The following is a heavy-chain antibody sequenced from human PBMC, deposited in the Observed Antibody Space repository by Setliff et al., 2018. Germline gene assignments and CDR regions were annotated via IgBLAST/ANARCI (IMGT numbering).Heavy chain of an antibody. Sequence: ASETLSLTCAVSGGSISSSSYYWGWIRQPPGKGLEWIGSLKYSGSTYYNPSLKSRVTISVDTSKNQFSLKLSSVTAADTAVYYCARDQYNFWSGYFYESSWFDPWGQGTLVTVPQ. D-gene: IGHD3-3*01. CDR2: LKYSGST. CDR1: GGSISSSSYY. V-gene: IGHV4-39*07. CDR3: ARDQYNFWSGYFYESSWFDP. J-gene: IGHJ5*02.